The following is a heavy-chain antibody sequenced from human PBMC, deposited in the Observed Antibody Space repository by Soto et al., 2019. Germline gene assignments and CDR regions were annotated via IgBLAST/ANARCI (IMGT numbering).Heavy chain of an antibody. Sequence: QGQLVQSGVEVKKPGASVKVSCKASGYTFSRYGISWVRQAPGQGLEWMGWISGYNGDTNYAQKFQGRATMTRDTSXXTAYMELWTLTSDDTAVYYCAKNGQPPYYYYGMDVWGQGTTVSVSS. J-gene: IGHJ6*02. V-gene: IGHV1-18*01. CDR2: ISGYNGDT. CDR3: AKNGQPPYYYYGMDV. CDR1: GYTFSRYG. D-gene: IGHD2-8*01.